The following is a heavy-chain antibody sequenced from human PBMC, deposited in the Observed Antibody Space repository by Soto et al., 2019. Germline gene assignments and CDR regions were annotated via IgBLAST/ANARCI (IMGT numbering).Heavy chain of an antibody. CDR1: GFTYTNYW. Sequence: GGSLRLSCAASGFTYTNYWMHWARQVPGKGLVWVSRINLDGSGTSYAGSMKGRFTISRDNAKNTLYLQMNSLRAEDSAVYYCGTAFEYWGQGTLVTVSS. V-gene: IGHV3-74*01. J-gene: IGHJ4*02. CDR2: INLDGSGT. CDR3: GTAFEY.